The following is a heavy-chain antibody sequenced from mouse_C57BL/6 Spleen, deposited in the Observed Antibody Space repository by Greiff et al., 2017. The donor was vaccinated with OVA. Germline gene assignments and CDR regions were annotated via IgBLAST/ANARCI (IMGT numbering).Heavy chain of an antibody. V-gene: IGHV1-59*01. CDR2: IDPSDSYT. CDR1: GYTFTSYW. J-gene: IGHJ2*01. Sequence: QVQLQQPGAELVRPGTSVKLSCKASGYTFTSYWMHWVKQRPGQGLEWIGVIDPSDSYTNYNQKFKGKATLTVDTASSTAYMQLSSLTSEDSAVYYCARPGTTVVAHFDYWGQGTTLTVSS. D-gene: IGHD1-1*01. CDR3: ARPGTTVVAHFDY.